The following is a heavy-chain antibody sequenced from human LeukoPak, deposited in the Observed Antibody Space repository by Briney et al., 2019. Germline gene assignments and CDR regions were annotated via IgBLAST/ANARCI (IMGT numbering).Heavy chain of an antibody. D-gene: IGHD3-10*02. CDR1: GFTFSSYW. CDR3: ARDYITKFSDY. Sequence: GGSLRLSCAASGFTFSSYWMSWVRQAPGKGLGWVANIKQDGSEKYYVDSVKGRFTISRDNAKNSLYLQMNSLRAEDTAVYYCARDYITKFSDYWGQGTLVTVSS. V-gene: IGHV3-7*03. J-gene: IGHJ4*02. CDR2: IKQDGSEK.